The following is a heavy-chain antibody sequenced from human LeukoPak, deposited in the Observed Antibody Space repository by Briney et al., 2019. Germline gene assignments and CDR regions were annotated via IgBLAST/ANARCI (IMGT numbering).Heavy chain of an antibody. CDR1: GFTFSSYA. J-gene: IGHJ6*03. CDR3: AKDHRFLEYEDGRYYYYYYMDV. Sequence: AGGSLRLSCAASGFTFSSYAMSWVRQAPGKGLEWVSAISGSGGSTYYADSVKGRFTISRDNSKNTLYLQMNSLRAEDTAVYYCAKDHRFLEYEDGRYYYYYYMDVWGKGTTVTVSS. V-gene: IGHV3-23*01. CDR2: ISGSGGST. D-gene: IGHD3-3*01.